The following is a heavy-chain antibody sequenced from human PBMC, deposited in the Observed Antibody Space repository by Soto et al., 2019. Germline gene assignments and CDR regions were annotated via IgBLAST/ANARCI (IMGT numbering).Heavy chain of an antibody. J-gene: IGHJ4*02. CDR2: ISGSGGST. V-gene: IGHV3-23*01. CDR3: AKEDLVVPAAEDY. Sequence: PGESLKISCAASGFTFSSYAMSWVRQAPGKGLEWVSAISGSGGSTYYADSVKGRFTISRDNSKNTLYLQMNSLRAEDTAVYYCAKEDLVVPAAEDYWGQGTLVTVSS. CDR1: GFTFSSYA. D-gene: IGHD2-2*01.